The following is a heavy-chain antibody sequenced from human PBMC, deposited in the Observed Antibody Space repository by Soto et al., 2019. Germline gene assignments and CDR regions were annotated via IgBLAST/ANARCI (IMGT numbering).Heavy chain of an antibody. J-gene: IGHJ3*02. V-gene: IGHV3-30-3*01. CDR1: GFTFSSYA. CDR2: ISYDGSNK. CDR3: ARAPFLPSLPAFDI. Sequence: QVQLVESGGGVVQPGRSLRLSCAASGFTFSSYAMHWVRQAPGKGLEWVAVISYDGSNKYYADSVKGRFTISRDNSKNTLYLQMNSLRAEDTAVYYCARAPFLPSLPAFDIWGQGTMVTVSS.